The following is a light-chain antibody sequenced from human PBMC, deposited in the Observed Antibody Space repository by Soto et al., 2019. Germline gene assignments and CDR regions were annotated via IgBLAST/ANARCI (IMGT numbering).Light chain of an antibody. CDR2: GVS. CDR3: QQYGDSPIT. Sequence: EIVLTQSPGTVSLSPGERATLSCRASQSVTSSYLAWYQQKPGQAPRLLIYGVSSMATGIPDRFSGSGAGTDFTLTIRRLEPEDFAVYYCQQYGDSPITFGGGTKVEIK. J-gene: IGKJ4*01. V-gene: IGKV3-20*01. CDR1: QSVTSSY.